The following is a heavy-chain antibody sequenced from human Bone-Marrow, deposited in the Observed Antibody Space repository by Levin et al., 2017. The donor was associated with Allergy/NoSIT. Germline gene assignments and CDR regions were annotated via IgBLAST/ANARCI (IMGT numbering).Heavy chain of an antibody. J-gene: IGHJ6*02. CDR1: RGTFSRYA. CDR3: ARPIDPAHYYHGNGPENYYYYAMEV. D-gene: IGHD3-10*01. CDR2: IIPIFGTP. V-gene: IGHV1-69*13. Sequence: ASVKVSCKDSRGTFSRYAFSWVRQAPGQGLEWMGGIIPIFGTPTYAQKFQGRVTIVADESTSTAYMDLRILSSEDTAVYYCARPIDPAHYYHGNGPENYYYYAMEVWGQGTTVIVSS.